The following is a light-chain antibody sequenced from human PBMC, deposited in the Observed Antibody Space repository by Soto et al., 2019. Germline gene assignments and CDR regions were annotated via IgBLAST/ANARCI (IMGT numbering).Light chain of an antibody. Sequence: DLVTTQSPLPLPVTPGEPASIPCRSSQSLLHRNGYNYLDWYLQKTGQSTQLLIYLGSNRSSGVPARFSGCGSGTDFTLNISIVQAEEVGVYYCMQDLQTTITFGLGTKLDIK. J-gene: IGKJ5*01. CDR1: QSLLHRNGYNY. CDR2: LGS. V-gene: IGKV2-28*01. CDR3: MQDLQTTIT.